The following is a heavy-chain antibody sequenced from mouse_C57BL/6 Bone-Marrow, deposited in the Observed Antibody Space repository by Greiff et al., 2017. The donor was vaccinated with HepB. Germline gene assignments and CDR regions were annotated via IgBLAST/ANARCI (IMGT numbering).Heavy chain of an antibody. D-gene: IGHD2-4*01. V-gene: IGHV1-64*01. CDR1: GYTFTSYW. CDR2: IHPNSGST. J-gene: IGHJ2*01. Sequence: QVHVKQPGAELVKPGASVKFSCKASGYTFTSYWMHWVKQRPGQGLEWIGMIHPNSGSTNYNEKFKSKATLTVDKSSSTAYMQLSSLTSEDSAVYYCARWRLRRGFFDYWGQGTTLTVSS. CDR3: ARWRLRRGFFDY.